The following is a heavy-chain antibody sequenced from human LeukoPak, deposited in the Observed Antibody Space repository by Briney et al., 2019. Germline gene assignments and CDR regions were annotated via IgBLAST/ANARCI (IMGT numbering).Heavy chain of an antibody. CDR3: ARDPPWSGYQFLYYYYGMDV. CDR1: GGSISSGGYY. CDR2: IYYSGST. V-gene: IGHV4-61*08. Sequence: PSETLSLTCTVSGGSISSGGYYWSWIRQHPGKGLEWIGYIYYSGSTNYNPSLKSRVTISVDTSKNQFSLKLSSVTAADTAVYYCARDPPWSGYQFLYYYYGMDVWGQGTTVTVSS. D-gene: IGHD3-3*01. J-gene: IGHJ6*02.